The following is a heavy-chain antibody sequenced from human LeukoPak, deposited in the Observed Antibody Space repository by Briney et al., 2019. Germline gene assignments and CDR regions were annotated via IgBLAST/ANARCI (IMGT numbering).Heavy chain of an antibody. V-gene: IGHV4-59*12. D-gene: IGHD1-26*01. CDR1: GGSISTYY. Sequence: PSETLSLTCTVSGGSISTYYWSWIRQPPGKGLEWIGNIYYTGSTIYNPSLKSRVTISADKSKNQVSLKLTSVTAADTAVYYCARLSVIVGAALEYYYYYMDVWGQGTTVTVSS. J-gene: IGHJ6*03. CDR3: ARLSVIVGAALEYYYYYMDV. CDR2: IYYTGST.